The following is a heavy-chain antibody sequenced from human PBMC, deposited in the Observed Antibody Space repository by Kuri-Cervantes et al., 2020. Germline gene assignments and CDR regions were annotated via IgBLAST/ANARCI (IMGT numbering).Heavy chain of an antibody. CDR3: AQNSGTLAGDYFDY. D-gene: IGHD6-19*01. V-gene: IGHV2-5*02. Sequence: SGPTLVKPTQTLTLTCTFSGFSLNTNGMGVGWIRQPPGKALEWLALIFWDSDKRYSPSLKSRLTITKDTSKNQVVLTMTNMDPVDTATYYCAQNSGTLAGDYFDYWGQGTLVTVSS. J-gene: IGHJ4*02. CDR1: GFSLNTNGMG. CDR2: IFWDSDK.